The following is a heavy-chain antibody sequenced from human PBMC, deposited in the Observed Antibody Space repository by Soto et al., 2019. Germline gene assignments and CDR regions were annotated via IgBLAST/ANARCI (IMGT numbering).Heavy chain of an antibody. V-gene: IGHV3-48*02. CDR3: ARDFAHYDILTGYYRPLYYFDY. CDR1: GFTFSSYS. Sequence: GGSLRLSCAASGFTFSSYSMNWVRQAPGKGLEWVSYISSSSSTIYYADSVKGRFTISRDNAKNSLYLQMNSLRDEDTAVYYCARDFAHYDILTGYYRPLYYFDYWGQGTLVTVSS. J-gene: IGHJ4*02. CDR2: ISSSSSTI. D-gene: IGHD3-9*01.